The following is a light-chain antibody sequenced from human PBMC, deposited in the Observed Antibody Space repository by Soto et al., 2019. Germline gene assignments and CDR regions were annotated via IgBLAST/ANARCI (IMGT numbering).Light chain of an antibody. J-gene: IGLJ2*01. CDR1: SSDVGGYNY. CDR3: SSWASSSPWV. Sequence: QSVLTEPASVSGSPGQSITISCTGTSSDVGGYNYVSWYQQYPGKAPKLMIYDVTNRPSGVSIRFSGSKSGNTASLTISGLQAEDEADYFCSSWASSSPWVFGGGTKLTVL. CDR2: DVT. V-gene: IGLV2-14*01.